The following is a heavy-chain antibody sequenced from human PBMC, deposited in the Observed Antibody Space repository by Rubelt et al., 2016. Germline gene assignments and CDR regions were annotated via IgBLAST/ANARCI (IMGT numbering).Heavy chain of an antibody. D-gene: IGHD2-2*01. Sequence: EVQLVESGGGLVQPGGSLRLSCAASGFTFSSYGMSWVRQAPGKGLEWVANIKQDGSEKYYVDAVKGRLTSSRENAKNSLYLQMNSLRAEDTAVYYCAGDFSGVVVPVSTPNDDAFDIWGQGTTVTVSS. CDR2: IKQDGSEK. CDR1: GFTFSSYG. V-gene: IGHV3-7*03. CDR3: AGDFSGVVVPVSTPNDDAFDI. J-gene: IGHJ3*02.